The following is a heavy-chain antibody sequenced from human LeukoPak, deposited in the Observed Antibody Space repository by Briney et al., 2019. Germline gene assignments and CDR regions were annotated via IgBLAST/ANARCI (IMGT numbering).Heavy chain of an antibody. CDR1: GFTFSSYA. CDR2: ISYDGSNK. J-gene: IGHJ4*02. Sequence: PGRSLRLSCAASGFTFSSYAMHWVRQAPGKGLEWVAVISYDGSNKYYADSVKGRFTISRDNSKNTLYLQMNSLRAEDTAVYYCAKRPRSGSYGPFDYWGQGTLVTVSS. V-gene: IGHV3-30-3*02. D-gene: IGHD1-26*01. CDR3: AKRPRSGSYGPFDY.